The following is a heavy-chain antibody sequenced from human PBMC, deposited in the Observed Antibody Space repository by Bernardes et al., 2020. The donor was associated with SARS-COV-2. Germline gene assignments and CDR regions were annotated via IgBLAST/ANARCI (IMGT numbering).Heavy chain of an antibody. CDR3: ARDRGVVVTAMMGPNWFDP. D-gene: IGHD2-21*02. J-gene: IGHJ5*02. CDR1: GGTFSSYA. V-gene: IGHV1-69*13. Sequence: SVKVSCKASGGTFSSYAISWVRQAPGQGLEWMGGIIPIFGTANYAQKFQGRVTITADESTSTAYMELSSLRSEDTAVYYCARDRGVVVTAMMGPNWFDPWGQGTLVTVSS. CDR2: IIPIFGTA.